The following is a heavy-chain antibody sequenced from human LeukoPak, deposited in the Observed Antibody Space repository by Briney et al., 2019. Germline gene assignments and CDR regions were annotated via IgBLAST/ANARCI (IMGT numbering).Heavy chain of an antibody. Sequence: GGSLRLSCTASGFTFSNHWMSWVRQAPGKGLEWVANIKQDGSEKYYVDSVKGRFTISRDNAKNSPYLQMNSLRAEDTAVYYCARGGGSYYNYWGQGTLVTVSS. V-gene: IGHV3-7*04. J-gene: IGHJ4*02. CDR2: IKQDGSEK. D-gene: IGHD1-26*01. CDR3: ARGGGSYYNY. CDR1: GFTFSNHW.